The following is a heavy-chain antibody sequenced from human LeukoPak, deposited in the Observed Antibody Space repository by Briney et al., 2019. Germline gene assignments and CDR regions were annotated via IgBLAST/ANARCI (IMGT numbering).Heavy chain of an antibody. D-gene: IGHD5-18*01. CDR3: TTVEGYSYGPPGY. V-gene: IGHV3-30-3*01. J-gene: IGHJ4*02. CDR2: ILYDGSNK. Sequence: GGSLRLSCAASGFTFNNYAMHWVRQASGKGLEWVAVILYDGSNKYYADSVKGRFTISRDNSKNTLYLQMNSLRAEDTAVYYCTTVEGYSYGPPGYWGQGTLVTVSS. CDR1: GFTFNNYA.